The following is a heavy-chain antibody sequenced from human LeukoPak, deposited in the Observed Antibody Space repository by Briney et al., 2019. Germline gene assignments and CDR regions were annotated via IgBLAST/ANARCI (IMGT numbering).Heavy chain of an antibody. CDR2: IKEDGTDT. CDR3: AKEGRSLQTY. V-gene: IGHV3-7*03. Sequence: PGGSLRLSCAASGFLFSGNWVSWVRLAPGKGRGCVANIKEDGTDTYYVDSVKGRFTISRDNAKNSLYLQMNSLRVEDTAVYYCAKEGRSLQTYWGQGTLVAVSS. J-gene: IGHJ4*02. CDR1: GFLFSGNW. D-gene: IGHD5-24*01.